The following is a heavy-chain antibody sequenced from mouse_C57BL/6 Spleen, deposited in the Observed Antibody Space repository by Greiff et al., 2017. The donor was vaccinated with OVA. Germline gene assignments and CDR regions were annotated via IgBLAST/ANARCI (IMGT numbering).Heavy chain of an antibody. CDR3: ARDQLLLMDY. CDR1: GFTFSSYA. J-gene: IGHJ4*01. CDR2: ISDGGSYT. V-gene: IGHV5-4*01. Sequence: EVKLVESGGGLVKPGGSLKLSCAASGFTFSSYAMSWVRQTPEKRLEWVATISDGGSYTYYTDNVKGRFTISRDHAKNNLYLQMSHLKSEDTAMYYYARDQLLLMDYWGQGTSVTVSS. D-gene: IGHD2-1*01.